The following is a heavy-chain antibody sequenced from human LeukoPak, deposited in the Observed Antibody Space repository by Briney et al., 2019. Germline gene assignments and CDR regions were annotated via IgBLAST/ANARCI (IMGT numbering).Heavy chain of an antibody. D-gene: IGHD3-22*01. CDR1: GFTFSDFW. CDR3: TVKDSSGYHHRDY. Sequence: PGGSLRLSCAASGFTFSDFWMHWVRQAPGKGLVWVSRINSGGTVTNYADSVKGRLTISRDNSKNTLYLQMNSLKTEDTAVYYCTVKDSSGYHHRDYWGQGTLVTVSS. V-gene: IGHV3-74*01. CDR2: INSGGTVT. J-gene: IGHJ4*02.